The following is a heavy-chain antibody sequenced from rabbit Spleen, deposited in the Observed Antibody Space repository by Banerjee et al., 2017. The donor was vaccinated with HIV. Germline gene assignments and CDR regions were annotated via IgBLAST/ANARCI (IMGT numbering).Heavy chain of an antibody. CDR2: IDPIFGRT. CDR3: ARDMTDVIGWNFGW. D-gene: IGHD1-1*01. J-gene: IGHJ4*01. V-gene: IGHV1S7*01. CDR1: GFDFSTYS. Sequence: QLVESGGGLVQPGGSLKLSCKASGFDFSTYSMSWVRQTPGKGLEWIGYIDPIFGRTYYASWVDGRFTISSHNAQNTLYLQLNSLTAADTATYFCARDMTDVIGWNFGWWGQGTLVTVS.